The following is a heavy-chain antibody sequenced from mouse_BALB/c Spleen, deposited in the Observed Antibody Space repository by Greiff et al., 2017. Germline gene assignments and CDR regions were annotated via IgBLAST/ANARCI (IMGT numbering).Heavy chain of an antibody. V-gene: IGHV5-6-5*01. CDR3: AREGSSYDYFDY. Sequence: EVMLVESGGGLVKPGGSLKLSCAASGFTFSSYAMSWVRQTPEKRLEWVASISRGGSTYYPDSVKGRFTISRDNARNILYLQMSSLRSEDTSMYYCAREGSSYDYFDYWGQGTTLTVSA. CDR1: GFTFSSYA. D-gene: IGHD1-1*01. J-gene: IGHJ2*01. CDR2: ISRGGST.